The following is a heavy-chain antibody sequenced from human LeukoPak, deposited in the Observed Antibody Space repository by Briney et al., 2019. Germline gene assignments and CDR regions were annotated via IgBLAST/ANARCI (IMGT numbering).Heavy chain of an antibody. CDR3: ARPFSGSYSDAFDL. CDR1: GGSFSGYY. V-gene: IGHV4-34*01. Sequence: PSETLSLTCAVYGGSFSGYYWSWIRQPPGKGLEWIGEINHSGSTNYNPSLLSRVTISVDTSKNQFSLKLRSVTAADTAVYYCARPFSGSYSDAFDLWGQGTMVTVSS. J-gene: IGHJ3*01. CDR2: INHSGST. D-gene: IGHD1-26*01.